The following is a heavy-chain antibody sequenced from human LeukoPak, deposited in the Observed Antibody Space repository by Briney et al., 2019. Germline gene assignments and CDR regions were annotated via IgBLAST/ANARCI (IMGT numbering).Heavy chain of an antibody. J-gene: IGHJ4*02. Sequence: PGGSWRLSWAASDFPFINAWMTGVRQAPGKGLEWVGRIKSKTDGGTTDYAAPVKGRFTISRDDSKNTLYLQMNSLQSEDTAVYYCMRAYPYDYWGQGTLVTVSS. CDR1: DFPFINAW. CDR2: IKSKTDGGTT. V-gene: IGHV3-15*01. CDR3: MRAYPYDY.